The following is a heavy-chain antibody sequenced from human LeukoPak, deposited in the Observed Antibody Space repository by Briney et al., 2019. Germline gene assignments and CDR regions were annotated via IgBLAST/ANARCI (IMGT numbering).Heavy chain of an antibody. D-gene: IGHD3-16*01. V-gene: IGHV3-43*02. CDR3: AKDRDMITFGGTDS. CDR2: ISSDGGST. CDR1: GFTFDDYA. Sequence: GGSLRLSCAASGFTFDDYAIHWVRQGPGKGLEWIALISSDGGSTYYADSVKGRFTISRDNSKNSLFLQMNSLRSEDTALYYCAKDRDMITFGGTDSWGQGTLVTVSS. J-gene: IGHJ4*02.